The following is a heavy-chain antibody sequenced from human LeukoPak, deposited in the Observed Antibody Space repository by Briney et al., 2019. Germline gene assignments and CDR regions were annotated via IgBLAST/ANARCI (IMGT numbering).Heavy chain of an antibody. Sequence: GGSLRLSCAASGFTFNNYAMNWVRQAPGKGLEWVSSISGGGETTYYADSAKGLFTISRDNSQNTLYLQMNSLRAEDTAVYYCARDYADYVGYFFFDYWGQGTLVTVSS. V-gene: IGHV3-23*01. CDR1: GFTFNNYA. D-gene: IGHD4-17*01. J-gene: IGHJ4*02. CDR3: ARDYADYVGYFFFDY. CDR2: ISGGGETT.